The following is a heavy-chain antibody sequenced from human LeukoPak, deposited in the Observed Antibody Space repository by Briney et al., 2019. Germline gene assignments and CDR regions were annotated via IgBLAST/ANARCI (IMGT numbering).Heavy chain of an antibody. V-gene: IGHV3-48*01. J-gene: IGHJ4*02. D-gene: IGHD3-22*01. CDR2: ISSSSSTI. CDR1: GFTFSTYS. CDR3: AKGYYDSSGFQEAFDY. Sequence: GGSLRLSCAASGFTFSTYSMNWVRQAPGKGLEWVSYISSSSSTIYYADSVKGRFTISRDNSKNTLYLQMNSLRAEDTAVYYCAKGYYDSSGFQEAFDYWGQGTLVTVSS.